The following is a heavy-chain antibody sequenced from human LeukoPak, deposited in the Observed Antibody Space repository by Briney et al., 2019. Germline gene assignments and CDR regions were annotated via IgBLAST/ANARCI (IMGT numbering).Heavy chain of an antibody. CDR1: ESSFSSFP. CDR3: AKIGVSGQWYFDL. CDR2: ISSSGSPI. V-gene: IGHV3-21*01. D-gene: IGHD5/OR15-5a*01. J-gene: IGHJ2*01. Sequence: PGGSLRLSCTASESSFSSFPMSWVRQAPGRGLEWISSISSSGSPIYYADSLKGRFTVSRDNAKNSLYVQMNSLRAEDTAVYYCAKIGVSGQWYFDLWGRGTLVTVSS.